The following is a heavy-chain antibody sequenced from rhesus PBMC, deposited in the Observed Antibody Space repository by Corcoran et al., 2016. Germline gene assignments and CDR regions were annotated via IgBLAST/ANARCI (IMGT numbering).Heavy chain of an antibody. D-gene: IGHD6-19*01. J-gene: IGHJ4*01. V-gene: IGHV4-99*01. Sequence: QVQLQESGPGLVKPSETLSLTCAVSGYSISIGYYWSWIRQPPGKGLEYIGYINGGRGHTYYNPSLKSRVTFSKDTSKNQFFLMLSSVTAADTALYYCARNDPSSRRFDFWGQGVLVTVSS. CDR3: ARNDPSSRRFDF. CDR2: INGGRGHT. CDR1: GYSISIGYY.